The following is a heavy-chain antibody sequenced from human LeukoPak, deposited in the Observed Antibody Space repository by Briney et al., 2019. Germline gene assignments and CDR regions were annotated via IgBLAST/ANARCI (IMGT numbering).Heavy chain of an antibody. V-gene: IGHV1-69*01. CDR3: ARVILGSDFWTGFDY. Sequence: SVKVSCKASGGTFSSYAISWVRQAPGQGLEWMGGIIPIFGTANYAQKFQGRVTITADESTSTAYMELSSLRSEDTAVYYCARVILGSDFWTGFDYWGQGTLVTVSS. CDR2: IIPIFGTA. J-gene: IGHJ4*02. CDR1: GGTFSSYA. D-gene: IGHD3/OR15-3a*01.